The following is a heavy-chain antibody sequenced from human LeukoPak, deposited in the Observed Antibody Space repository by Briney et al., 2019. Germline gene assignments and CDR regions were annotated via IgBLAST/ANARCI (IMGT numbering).Heavy chain of an antibody. D-gene: IGHD6-19*01. V-gene: IGHV1-2*02. CDR1: GYTFTDYH. CDR3: VRGYSRGWKFFDY. CDR2: INPNSGGT. Sequence: ASVKVSCKASGYTFTDYHIHWVRQAPGQGLEWMGWINPNSGGTDYAQKFQGRVTMTRDTSIGTAYMELSRLRSDDTAVYYCVRGYSRGWKFFDYWGQGTLVTASS. J-gene: IGHJ4*02.